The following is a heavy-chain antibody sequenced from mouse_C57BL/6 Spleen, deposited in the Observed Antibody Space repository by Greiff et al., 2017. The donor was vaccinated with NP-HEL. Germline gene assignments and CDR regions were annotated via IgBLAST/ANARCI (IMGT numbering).Heavy chain of an antibody. CDR1: GYAFSSSW. CDR3: AREDYDYDQAAWFAY. J-gene: IGHJ3*01. V-gene: IGHV1-82*01. CDR2: IYPGDGDT. D-gene: IGHD2-4*01. Sequence: QVQLQQSGPELVKPGASVKISCKASGYAFSSSWMNWVKQRPGKGLEWIGRIYPGDGDTNYNGKFKGTATLTADKSSSTAYMQLSSLTSEDSAVYFCAREDYDYDQAAWFAYWGQGTLVTVSA.